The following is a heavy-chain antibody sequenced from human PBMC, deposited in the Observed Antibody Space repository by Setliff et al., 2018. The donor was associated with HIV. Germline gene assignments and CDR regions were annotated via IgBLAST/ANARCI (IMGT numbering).Heavy chain of an antibody. D-gene: IGHD6-19*01. J-gene: IGHJ6*03. CDR3: VRHRSAVAGTRIGYCYYMDV. CDR1: GYIFTTYW. CDR2: IYPGDSDT. V-gene: IGHV5-51*01. Sequence: PGESLKISCQGSGYIFTTYWIAWVRQMPGKGLESLGIIYPGDSDTKYSPSVQGHVTISADKSITTAYLQWSSLKASDTAIYYCVRHRSAVAGTRIGYCYYMDVWGKGTTVTVSS.